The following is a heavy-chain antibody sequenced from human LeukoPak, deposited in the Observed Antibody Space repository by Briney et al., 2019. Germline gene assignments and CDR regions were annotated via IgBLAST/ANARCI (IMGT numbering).Heavy chain of an antibody. CDR3: ARVGGTYYLDY. Sequence: GGSLRLSCAASGFTFSDYYMSWIRQAPGKGLEWVSDISTSSISTKYADSVRGRFTVSRDNAKNSLYLQMNSLRAEDTAVYYCARVGGTYYLDYWGQGSLVTVSS. CDR1: GFTFSDYY. J-gene: IGHJ4*02. D-gene: IGHD1-26*01. CDR2: ISTSSIST. V-gene: IGHV3-11*05.